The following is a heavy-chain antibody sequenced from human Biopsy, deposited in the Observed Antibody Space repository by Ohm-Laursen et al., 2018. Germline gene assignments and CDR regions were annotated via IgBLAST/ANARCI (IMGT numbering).Heavy chain of an antibody. J-gene: IGHJ4*02. V-gene: IGHV4-59*01. CDR1: GGSIKSYY. D-gene: IGHD3-9*01. CDR2: IYYTGHT. CDR3: AIDGNDFLTDYLKIDQ. Sequence: GTLSLTCTVSGGSIKSYYWNWIRQSPGKGLEWIGFIYYTGHTNYNPSLKSRATISVDTSKNQFSLKVISVTAEDTAVYYCAIDGNDFLTDYLKIDQWGQGTLVTVSS.